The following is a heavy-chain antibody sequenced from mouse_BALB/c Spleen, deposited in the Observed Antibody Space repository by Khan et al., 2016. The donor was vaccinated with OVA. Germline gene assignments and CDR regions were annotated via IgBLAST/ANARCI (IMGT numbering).Heavy chain of an antibody. CDR3: ARQPYYHYNIMDY. J-gene: IGHJ4*01. Sequence: QVQLKESGPGLVAPSQSLSITCTISGFSLTNYGVHWVRQPPGKGLEWLVVIWSDGSTTYNSALKSRLTISKDNSESQVFLKMNSLQTDDTAMYFCARQPYYHYNIMDYWGQVTSVTVSS. D-gene: IGHD2-10*01. V-gene: IGHV2-6-1*01. CDR1: GFSLTNYG. CDR2: IWSDGST.